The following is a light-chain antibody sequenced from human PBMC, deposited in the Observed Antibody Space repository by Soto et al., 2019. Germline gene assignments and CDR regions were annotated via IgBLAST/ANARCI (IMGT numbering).Light chain of an antibody. J-gene: IGKJ4*01. CDR1: QSVTSNY. V-gene: IGKV3-20*01. CDR3: QHYGSPLT. CDR2: GAS. Sequence: EIVLTQSPGTLSLSPGERATLSCRASQSVTSNYLVWYQQKPSQAPRLLIYGASSRATGIPDRFSGSGSGTDFALTISRLEPEDFAVYYCQHYGSPLTFGGGTKVEIK.